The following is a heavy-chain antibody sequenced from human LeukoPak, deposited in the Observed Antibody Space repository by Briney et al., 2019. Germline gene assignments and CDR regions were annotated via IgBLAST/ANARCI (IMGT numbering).Heavy chain of an antibody. J-gene: IGHJ4*02. Sequence: WGSLRLACAASGFTFSSYWMTWVRQAPGKGLEWVANIKQDGSAKYYVDSLRGRFSISRDNVKNSLFLQMNSLSAEDTAVYYCARCPYDSSGYYSVPSHLDHWGQGTLVTVSS. V-gene: IGHV3-7*01. D-gene: IGHD3-22*01. CDR2: IKQDGSAK. CDR3: ARCPYDSSGYYSVPSHLDH. CDR1: GFTFSSYW.